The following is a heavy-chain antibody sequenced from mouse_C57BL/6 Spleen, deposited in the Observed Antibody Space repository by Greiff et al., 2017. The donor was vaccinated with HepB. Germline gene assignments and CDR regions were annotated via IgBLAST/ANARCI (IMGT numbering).Heavy chain of an antibody. CDR1: GYAFSSSW. D-gene: IGHD1-1*01. Sequence: VMLVESGPELVKPGASVKISCKASGYAFSSSWMNWVKQRPGKGLEWIGRIYPGDGDTNYNGKFKGKATLTADKSSSTAYMQLSSLTSEDSAVYFCARPLITTVVATDYWGQGTLVTVSA. CDR3: ARPLITTVVATDY. J-gene: IGHJ3*01. V-gene: IGHV1-82*01. CDR2: IYPGDGDT.